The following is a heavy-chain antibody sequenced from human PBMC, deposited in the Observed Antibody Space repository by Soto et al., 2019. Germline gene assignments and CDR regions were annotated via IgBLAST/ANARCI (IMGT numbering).Heavy chain of an antibody. V-gene: IGHV1-3*01. J-gene: IGHJ4*02. D-gene: IGHD3-10*01. CDR2: INAGKGNT. CDR3: ASTQFMVIIARGNF. CDR1: GYTFTSYA. Sequence: ASVTVSCKASGYTFTSYAMHWVRQAQGQRLEWMGWINAGKGNTKYSQKFQDRVTITRDTSASTAYMELTNLRPEDTALYYCASTQFMVIIARGNFWGQGTLVTVSS.